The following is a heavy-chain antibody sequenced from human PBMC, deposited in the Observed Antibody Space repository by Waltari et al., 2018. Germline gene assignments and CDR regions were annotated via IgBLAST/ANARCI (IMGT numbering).Heavy chain of an antibody. J-gene: IGHJ5*02. CDR2: INHNIGGT. V-gene: IGHV1-2*02. CDR3: ARSGEST. CDR1: GYTFTGYY. Sequence: QMQLVQSGAEVKKPGASVKVSCKASGYTFTGYYIHWVRQAPGQGLEWMGWINHNIGGTNYAQKFQVRVTLTRDTSITTAYMELSRLGADDTAFYFCARSGESTWGQGTLVTVSS. D-gene: IGHD1-26*01.